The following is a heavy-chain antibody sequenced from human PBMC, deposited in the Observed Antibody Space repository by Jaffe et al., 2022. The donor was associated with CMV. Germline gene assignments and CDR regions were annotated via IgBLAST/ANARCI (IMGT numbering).Heavy chain of an antibody. J-gene: IGHJ6*02. V-gene: IGHV3-21*01. CDR2: ISSSSSYI. D-gene: IGHD3-3*01. Sequence: EVQLVESGGGLVKPGGSLRLSCAASGFTFSSYSMNWVRQAPGKGLEWVSSISSSSSYIYYADSVKGRFTISRDNAKNSLYLQMNSLRAEDTAVYYCARDLPKGAIFGVVITPYYYYGMDVWGQGTTVTVSS. CDR1: GFTFSSYS. CDR3: ARDLPKGAIFGVVITPYYYYGMDV.